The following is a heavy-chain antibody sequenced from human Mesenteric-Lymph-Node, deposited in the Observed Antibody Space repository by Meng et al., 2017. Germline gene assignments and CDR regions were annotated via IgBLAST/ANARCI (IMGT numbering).Heavy chain of an antibody. CDR3: ATSNYGSALYFDY. V-gene: IGHV3-23*01. J-gene: IGHJ4*02. CDR2: ISGSGGST. Sequence: GESLKISCAASGFTFSSYAMSWVRQAPGKGLEWVSAISGSGGSTYYADSVKGRFTISRDNSKNTLYLQMNSLRAEDTAVYYCATSNYGSALYFDYWGQGTLVTVSS. D-gene: IGHD4-11*01. CDR1: GFTFSSYA.